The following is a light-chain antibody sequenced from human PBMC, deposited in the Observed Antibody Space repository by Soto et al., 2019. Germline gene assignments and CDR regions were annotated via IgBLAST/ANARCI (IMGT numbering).Light chain of an antibody. J-gene: IGLJ1*01. CDR2: DDN. Sequence: QSVLTQPPSVSAAPGQNVTISCSGSSSNIGGNSVSWYQQLPGTAPKLLIYDDNKRPSGLSDRFSGSKSGTSATLSLTGFQTGDEADYYCGSWDSSLSAYVFGTGTKVTGL. V-gene: IGLV1-51*01. CDR3: GSWDSSLSAYV. CDR1: SSNIGGNS.